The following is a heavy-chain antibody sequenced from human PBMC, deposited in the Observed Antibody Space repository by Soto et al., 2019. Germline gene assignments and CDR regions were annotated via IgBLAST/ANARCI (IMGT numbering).Heavy chain of an antibody. CDR2: IYWDDDK. CDR1: GFSLSTSGVG. D-gene: IGHD6-25*01. V-gene: IGHV2-5*02. J-gene: IGHJ4*02. CDR3: ARFLAAEIFDC. Sequence: QITLKESGPTLVKPTQTLTLTCTFSGFSLSTSGVGVGWIRQPPGKALEWLALIYWDDDKRYSPSLKTRLTITKDTSKNQVVLTMTNMDPVDTAKYYCARFLAAEIFDCWGQGTLVTVSS.